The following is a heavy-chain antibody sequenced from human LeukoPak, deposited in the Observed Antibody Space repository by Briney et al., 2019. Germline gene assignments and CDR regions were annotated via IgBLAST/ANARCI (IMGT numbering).Heavy chain of an antibody. J-gene: IGHJ4*02. CDR2: IYYSGST. D-gene: IGHD1-1*01. CDR3: ARGRRRLDY. V-gene: IGHV4-59*01. CDR1: GGXISPYY. Sequence: SETLSLTCTVSGGXISPYYWSWIRQPPGKGLEWIGAIYYSGSTNYNPSLKSRVTMSVDTAKNQFSLQVRSVTAAVTAFYYCARGRRRLDYWGQGILVTVSS.